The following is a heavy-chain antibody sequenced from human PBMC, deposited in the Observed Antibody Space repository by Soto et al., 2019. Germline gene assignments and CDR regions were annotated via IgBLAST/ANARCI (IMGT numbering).Heavy chain of an antibody. J-gene: IGHJ4*02. Sequence: QVQLVQSGAEVKKPGSSVKVSCKASGGTFSSYAISWVRQAPGQGLEWMGGIIPIFGTANYAQKFKGRVTITADESTSTAYMELSSLRSEDTAGYYCATFKARYYDSSPDYWGQGTLVTVSS. CDR2: IIPIFGTA. CDR1: GGTFSSYA. V-gene: IGHV1-69*01. CDR3: ATFKARYYDSSPDY. D-gene: IGHD3-22*01.